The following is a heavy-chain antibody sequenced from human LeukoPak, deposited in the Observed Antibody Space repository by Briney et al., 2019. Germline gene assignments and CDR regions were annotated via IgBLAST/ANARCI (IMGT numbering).Heavy chain of an antibody. V-gene: IGHV3-9*01. CDR2: ISWNSGSM. D-gene: IGHD2-15*01. CDR3: AKDMEEVGISSFDC. J-gene: IGHJ4*02. Sequence: GGSLRLSCAASGFTFDDYAMHWVRQAPGKGLEWVSGISWNSGSMGYADSVKGRFTISRDNAKNSLYLQMNSLRAEDTALYYCAKDMEEVGISSFDCWGQGTLVTVSS. CDR1: GFTFDDYA.